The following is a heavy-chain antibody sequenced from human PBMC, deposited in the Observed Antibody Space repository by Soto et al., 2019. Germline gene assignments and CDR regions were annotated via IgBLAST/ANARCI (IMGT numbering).Heavy chain of an antibody. J-gene: IGHJ5*02. CDR1: GFTFSSYA. CDR2: ISGSGGST. D-gene: IGHD3-9*01. V-gene: IGHV3-23*01. CDR3: AKDGNPIPYLTGYYRLGWFDP. Sequence: EVQLLESAGGLVQPGGSLRLSCAASGFTFSSYAMSWVRQAPGKGLEWVSAISGSGGSTYYADSVKGRFTISRDNSKNTLYLQMNSLRAEDTAVYYCAKDGNPIPYLTGYYRLGWFDPWGQGTLVTVSS.